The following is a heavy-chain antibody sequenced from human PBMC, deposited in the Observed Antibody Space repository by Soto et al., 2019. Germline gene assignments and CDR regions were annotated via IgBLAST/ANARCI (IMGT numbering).Heavy chain of an antibody. CDR2: IYYSGST. CDR1: GGSIGGSGCY. D-gene: IGHD4-17*01. CDR3: ARHSTYGAYYFDY. Sequence: SETLCLTCPVSGGSIGGSGCYWGWIRKPPGKGLEWIGSIYYSGSTYYNPSLKSRVTISVDTSKNQFSLKLSSVTAADTAVYYCARHSTYGAYYFDYWGQGTLVTVSS. V-gene: IGHV4-39*01. J-gene: IGHJ4*02.